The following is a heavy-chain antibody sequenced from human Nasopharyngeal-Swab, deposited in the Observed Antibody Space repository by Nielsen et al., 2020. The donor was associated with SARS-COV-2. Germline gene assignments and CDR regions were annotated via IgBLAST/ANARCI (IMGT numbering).Heavy chain of an antibody. V-gene: IGHV3-30*18. D-gene: IGHD3-22*01. CDR1: GFTFSSYG. Sequence: GESLKISCAASGFTFSSYGMHWVRQAPGKGLEWVAVISYDGSNKYYADSVKGRFTISRDNSKNTLYLQMNSLRAEDTAVSYCAKDESGYYYDSSGYIDYWGQGTLVTVSS. CDR3: AKDESGYYYDSSGYIDY. CDR2: ISYDGSNK. J-gene: IGHJ4*02.